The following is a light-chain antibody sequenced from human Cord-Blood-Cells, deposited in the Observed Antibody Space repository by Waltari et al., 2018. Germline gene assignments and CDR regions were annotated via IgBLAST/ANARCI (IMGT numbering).Light chain of an antibody. CDR1: QGIRND. V-gene: IGKV1-6*01. J-gene: IGKJ4*01. Sequence: AIQMTQSPSSLSASVGATVTITCRASQGIRNDLGWYQQKPGKAPKLLIYAASSLQSGVPSRFSGSGSGTDFTLTISSLQPEDFATYYCLQDYNYPPTFGGGTKVEIK. CDR2: AAS. CDR3: LQDYNYPPT.